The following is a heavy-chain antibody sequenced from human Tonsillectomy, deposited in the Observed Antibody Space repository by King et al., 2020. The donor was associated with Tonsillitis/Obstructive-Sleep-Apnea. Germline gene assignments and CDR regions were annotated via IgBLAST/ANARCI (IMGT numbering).Heavy chain of an antibody. J-gene: IGHJ4*02. CDR1: GYTFTTYG. V-gene: IGHV1-18*01. CDR3: ASDSMSHYYVSSGYYTFNY. Sequence: VQLVESGAEVKKPGASVKVSCQASGYTFTTYGISWVRQAPGQGLEWMAWISAHNGHTNYAQKLQGRVTMTTDTSTSTAYMELRSLRSDDTAVYYCASDSMSHYYVSSGYYTFNYWGQGTLVTVSS. CDR2: ISAHNGHT. D-gene: IGHD3-22*01.